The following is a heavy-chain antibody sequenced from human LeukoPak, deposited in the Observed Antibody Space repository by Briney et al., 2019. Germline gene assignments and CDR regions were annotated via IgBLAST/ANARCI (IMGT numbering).Heavy chain of an antibody. J-gene: IGHJ6*03. CDR3: ARRPGYYYYYMDV. Sequence: ASVKVSCKASGGTFSSYAISWVRQAPGQGLEWIGGIIPIFGTANYAQKFQGRVTITADKSTSTAYMELSSLRSEDTAVYYCARRPGYYYYYMDVWGKGTTVTVSS. V-gene: IGHV1-69*06. CDR2: IIPIFGTA. CDR1: GGTFSSYA.